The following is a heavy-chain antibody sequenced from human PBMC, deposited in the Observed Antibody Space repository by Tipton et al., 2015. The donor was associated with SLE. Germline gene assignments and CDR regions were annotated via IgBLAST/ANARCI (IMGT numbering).Heavy chain of an antibody. CDR3: AKFEKTTDFYLDS. CDR1: GFTFSSYA. D-gene: IGHD1/OR15-1a*01. Sequence: VQLVQSGGGVVQSGTSLRLSCAASGFTFSSYALSWVRRAPGKGLEWVSAISGGGGSTYYADFVKGRFSISIDKSKKTLFLQMNSLRVDDTATYYCAKFEKTTDFYLDSWGQGTLVSVSS. J-gene: IGHJ4*02. CDR2: ISGGGGST. V-gene: IGHV3-23*04.